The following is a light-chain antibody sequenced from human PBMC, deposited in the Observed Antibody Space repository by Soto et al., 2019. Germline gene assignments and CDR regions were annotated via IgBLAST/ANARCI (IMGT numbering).Light chain of an antibody. CDR2: EVS. V-gene: IGLV2-14*01. CDR3: SSYTSSSTRV. CDR1: SSDVGGYNY. Sequence: QSALTQPASVSGSPGQSITISCTGTSSDVGGYNYVSGFQHHPGKAPKLMIYEVSNRPSGVSNRFSGSKSGNTASLTISGLQAEDEADYYCSSYTSSSTRVFGGGIKLTVL. J-gene: IGLJ3*02.